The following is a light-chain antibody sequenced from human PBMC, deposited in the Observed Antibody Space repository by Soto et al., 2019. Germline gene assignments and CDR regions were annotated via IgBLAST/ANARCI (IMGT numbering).Light chain of an antibody. CDR1: QNINNY. CDR2: VAS. J-gene: IGKJ2*01. CDR3: QQSYSIPYT. V-gene: IGKV1-39*01. Sequence: DIQMTHXXSXLXXXXXWRVTITXRASQNINNYLNWYQHKPGKAPKLLIYVASTLQSGVPSRFSGSGSGTDFILTISSLQPDDFATYYCQQSYSIPYTFGQGTKVDI.